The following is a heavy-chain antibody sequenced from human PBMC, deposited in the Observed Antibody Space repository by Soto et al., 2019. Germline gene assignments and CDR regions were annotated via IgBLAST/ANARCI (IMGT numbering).Heavy chain of an antibody. J-gene: IGHJ4*02. D-gene: IGHD2-2*01. CDR2: IYYSGST. CDR1: GGSISSYY. Sequence: PSETLSLTCTVSGGSISSYYWSWIRQPPGKGLEWIGYIYYSGSTDYNPSLKSRVTISVDTSKNQFSLKLSSVTAADTAMYYCARHLKIAARPFFDFWGQGTLVTVSS. V-gene: IGHV4-59*08. CDR3: ARHLKIAARPFFDF.